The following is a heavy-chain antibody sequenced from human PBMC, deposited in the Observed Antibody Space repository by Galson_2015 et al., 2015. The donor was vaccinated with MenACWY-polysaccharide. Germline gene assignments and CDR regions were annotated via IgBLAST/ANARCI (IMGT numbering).Heavy chain of an antibody. CDR1: GGSVSSDGYL. V-gene: IGHV4-61*08. CDR2: IYYSGST. CDR3: ASNSGLR. J-gene: IGHJ4*02. Sequence: SETLSLTCTVSGGSVSSDGYLWSWIRQPPGKGLEWIGYIYYSGSTNYNPSLKSRVTISVDTSKNQFSLKLSSVTAADTAVYYCASNSGLRWGQGTLVTVSS. D-gene: IGHD2/OR15-2a*01.